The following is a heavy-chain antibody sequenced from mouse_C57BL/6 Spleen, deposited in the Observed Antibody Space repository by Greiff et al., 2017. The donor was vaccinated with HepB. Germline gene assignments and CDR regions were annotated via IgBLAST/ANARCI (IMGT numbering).Heavy chain of an antibody. CDR1: GFTFSDYG. CDR3: AILPDFDY. V-gene: IGHV5-17*01. D-gene: IGHD2-1*01. J-gene: IGHJ2*01. CDR2: ISSGSSTI. Sequence: EVKLEESGGGLVKPGGFLKLSCAASGFTFSDYGMHWVRQAPEKGVGGVAYISSGSSTIYYADTVKGRFTISRDNAKDTLFLQMTSLRSEDTAMYYCAILPDFDYWGQGTTLTVSS.